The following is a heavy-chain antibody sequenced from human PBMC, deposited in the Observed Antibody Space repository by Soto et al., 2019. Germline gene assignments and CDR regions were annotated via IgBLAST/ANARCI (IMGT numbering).Heavy chain of an antibody. V-gene: IGHV1-18*01. Sequence: QVKLVQSGAEVKKPGASVKVSCKASGYTFTSYGISWVRQAPGQGLEWMGWISAYNGNTNYAQKLQGRVTMTTDTSTSTAYVELRSLRSDDTAVYYCARDLENIVVVVAAPFSWGQGTMVTVSS. CDR1: GYTFTSYG. D-gene: IGHD2-15*01. CDR2: ISAYNGNT. CDR3: ARDLENIVVVVAAPFS. J-gene: IGHJ3*01.